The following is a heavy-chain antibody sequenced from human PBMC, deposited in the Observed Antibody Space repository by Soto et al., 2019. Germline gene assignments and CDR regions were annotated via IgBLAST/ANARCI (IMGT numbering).Heavy chain of an antibody. Sequence: ASVKVSCKASGYTFTSYYMHWVRQAPGQGLEWMGIINPSGGSTSYAQKFQGRVTMTRDTSTSTVYMELSSLRSEDTAVYYCARDKATSSPYYYYGMDVWGQGTTVTVSS. J-gene: IGHJ6*02. D-gene: IGHD2-2*01. CDR2: INPSGGST. CDR1: GYTFTSYY. V-gene: IGHV1-46*01. CDR3: ARDKATSSPYYYYGMDV.